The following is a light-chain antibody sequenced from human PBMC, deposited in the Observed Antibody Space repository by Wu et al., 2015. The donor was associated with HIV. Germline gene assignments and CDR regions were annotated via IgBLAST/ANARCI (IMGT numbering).Light chain of an antibody. CDR3: QQYKSLLRR. V-gene: IGKV1-5*03. CDR1: QSISSW. CDR2: KAS. J-gene: IGKJ1*01. Sequence: DIQMTQSPSTLSASVGDRITITCRASQSISSWLAWYQQKPGKAPKVLIYKASNLESGVPSRFSGSGSGTEFTLTISSLQPDDFATYYCQQYKSLLRRFGQGTKVGNQT.